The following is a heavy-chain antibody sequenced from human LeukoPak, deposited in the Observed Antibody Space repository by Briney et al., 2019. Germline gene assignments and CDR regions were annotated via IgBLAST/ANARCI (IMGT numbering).Heavy chain of an antibody. Sequence: PSETLSLTCTVSGGSISSYYWSWIRQPPGKGLERIEYIYYSGSTNSNPTLTSRVTISVDTSKNQFSLELSSVTAADTAVYYCARILYDSSGYPPPGFDYWGQGTLVTVSS. V-gene: IGHV4-59*01. D-gene: IGHD3-22*01. J-gene: IGHJ4*02. CDR1: GGSISSYY. CDR2: IYYSGST. CDR3: ARILYDSSGYPPPGFDY.